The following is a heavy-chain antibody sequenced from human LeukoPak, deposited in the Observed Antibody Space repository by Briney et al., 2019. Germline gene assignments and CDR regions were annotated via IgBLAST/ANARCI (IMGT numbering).Heavy chain of an antibody. V-gene: IGHV4-39*01. J-gene: IGHJ4*02. CDR2: IYYSGST. Sequence: SETLSLTCTVFGGSISSSSYYWGWIRQPPGKGLEWIGSIYYSGSTYYNPSLKSRVTISVDTSKNQFSLKLSSVTAADTAVYYCAVLSKSITIFGVVYVDYWGQGTLVTVSS. CDR3: AVLSKSITIFGVVYVDY. D-gene: IGHD3-3*01. CDR1: GGSISSSSYY.